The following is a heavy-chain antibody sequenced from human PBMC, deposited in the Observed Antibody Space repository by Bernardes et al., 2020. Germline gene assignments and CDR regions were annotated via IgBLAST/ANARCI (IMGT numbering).Heavy chain of an antibody. CDR2: ISWNSGSI. CDR1: GFTFDDYA. V-gene: IGHV3-9*01. CDR3: AKDRVGMVATKGFDY. J-gene: IGHJ4*02. D-gene: IGHD5-12*01. Sequence: GGSLRLSCAASGFTFDDYAMHWVRQAPGKGLEWVSGISWNSGSIGYADSVKGRFTISRDNAKNSLYLQMNSLRAEDTALYYCAKDRVGMVATKGFDYWGQGTLVTVSS.